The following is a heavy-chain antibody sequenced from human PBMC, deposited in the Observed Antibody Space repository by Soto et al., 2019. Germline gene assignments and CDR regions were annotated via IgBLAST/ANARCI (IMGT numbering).Heavy chain of an antibody. CDR3: AKCRHSISWNVISYFYNGMDV. V-gene: IGHV3-30*18. D-gene: IGHD6-13*01. CDR1: GFTFSSYG. CDR2: ISNDGNKK. J-gene: IGHJ6*02. Sequence: QVQVVESGGSVVQPGRSLRLCCAGSGFTFSSYGMHWIRQAPGKGLEWVALISNDGNKKYYEDSVKGRFTISRDNSKNTLYLQMNSLRPEDTAVYYCAKCRHSISWNVISYFYNGMDVWGQGTTVSVSS.